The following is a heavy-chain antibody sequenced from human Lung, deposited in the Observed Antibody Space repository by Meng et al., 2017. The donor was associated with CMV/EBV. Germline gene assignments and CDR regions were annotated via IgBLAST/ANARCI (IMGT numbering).Heavy chain of an antibody. J-gene: IGHJ4*02. Sequence: ESLKISCAASGFTFSSYSMNWVRQAPGKGLEWVSSISSSSSYIYYADSVKGRFTISRDNAKNSLYLQMNSLRAEDTAVYYCARDGRGSRATRYVDYFDYWGQGTLVTVSS. CDR2: ISSSSSYI. CDR1: GFTFSSYS. D-gene: IGHD2-2*01. V-gene: IGHV3-21*01. CDR3: ARDGRGSRATRYVDYFDY.